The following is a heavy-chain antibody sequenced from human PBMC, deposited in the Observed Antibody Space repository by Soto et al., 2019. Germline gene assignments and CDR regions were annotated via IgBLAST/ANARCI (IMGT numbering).Heavy chain of an antibody. V-gene: IGHV3-23*01. CDR1: GFTFLSYA. CDR3: ANDLPAGRVGVYFDY. Sequence: EVQLLESGGGLVQPGGSLRLSCAASGFTFLSYAMSWVRQAPGKALEWVSAVDGSGYSTYYADSVKGRFTISRDNSENALYLQMNSLRAEDTAVNFWANDLPAGRVGVYFDYWGQGALVTVS. D-gene: IGHD6-6*01. J-gene: IGHJ4*02. CDR2: VDGSGYST.